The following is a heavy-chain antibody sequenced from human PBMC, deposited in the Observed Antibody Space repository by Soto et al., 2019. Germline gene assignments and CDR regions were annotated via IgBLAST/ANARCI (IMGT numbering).Heavy chain of an antibody. CDR1: GVTFLSRA. CDR2: ITDTGGDA. V-gene: IGHV3-23*01. D-gene: IGHD3-10*01. CDR3: ARGSTDSYPGSRIFAF. Sequence: GGSLILSCVSSGVTFLSRAVTLVRQAPGEGLQWVSTITDTGGDAKYADSVRGRFVISRDNSKKTLYLQMTSLTAEDSAMYYYARGSTDSYPGSRIFAFWGRGTQVTVSS. J-gene: IGHJ4*02.